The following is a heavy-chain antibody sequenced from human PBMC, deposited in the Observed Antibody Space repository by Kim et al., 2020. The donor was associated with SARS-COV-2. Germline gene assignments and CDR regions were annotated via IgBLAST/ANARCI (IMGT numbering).Heavy chain of an antibody. V-gene: IGHV3-7*01. J-gene: IGHJ6*02. D-gene: IGHD3-16*02. CDR1: GFTFSSYW. Sequence: GGSLRLSCAASGFTFSSYWMSWVRQAPGKGLEWVASIKQDGSEKYYVDSVKGRFTISRDNAKSPLYLQMSSLRAEDTADYYCARELRSSGYYYGIDVWV. CDR2: IKQDGSEK. CDR3: ARELRSSGYYYGIDV.